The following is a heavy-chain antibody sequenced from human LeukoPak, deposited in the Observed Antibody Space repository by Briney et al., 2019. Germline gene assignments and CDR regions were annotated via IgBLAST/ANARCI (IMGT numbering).Heavy chain of an antibody. CDR1: GYTSTTYY. J-gene: IGHJ4*02. CDR3: ARLEGITATMGD. Sequence: ASVKVSCKTSGYTSTTYYVHWVRQAPGQGLDWMGVIKPEGGTTIYAQKFQGRVTLTRDTSTSTVYMDLTSLRSEDTAVYYCARLEGITATMGDWGQGTLVTVSS. D-gene: IGHD5-12*01. V-gene: IGHV1-46*01. CDR2: IKPEGGTT.